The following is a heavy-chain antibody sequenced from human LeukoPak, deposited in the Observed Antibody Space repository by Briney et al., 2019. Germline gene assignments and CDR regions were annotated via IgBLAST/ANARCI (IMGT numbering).Heavy chain of an antibody. CDR2: ISGSGASA. CDR3: ANALYYHHY. V-gene: IGHV3-23*01. CDR1: GFIFSSYA. Sequence: PGGSLRLSCEASGFIFSSYAMTWVRQAPGKGLEWVSSISGSGASAYYADSVQGRFTISRDNFKNTLYLQMNSLRAEDTAVYYCANALYYHHYWGQGTLVTVSS. D-gene: IGHD3-22*01. J-gene: IGHJ4*02.